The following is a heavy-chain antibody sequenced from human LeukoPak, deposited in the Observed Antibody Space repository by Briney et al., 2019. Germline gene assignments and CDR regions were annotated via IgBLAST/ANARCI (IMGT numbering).Heavy chain of an antibody. J-gene: IGHJ4*02. D-gene: IGHD6-6*01. V-gene: IGHV4-38-2*02. Sequence: PSETLSLTCTVSGYSISSTYYWGWIRQPPGKGLEWVGSVFHSGNTYYNPSLKSRLTISADTSKNQFSLTLTSVTAADTAVYYCARDRSVGVLPAPPFDFWGQGTLVTVSS. CDR2: VFHSGNT. CDR3: ARDRSVGVLPAPPFDF. CDR1: GYSISSTYY.